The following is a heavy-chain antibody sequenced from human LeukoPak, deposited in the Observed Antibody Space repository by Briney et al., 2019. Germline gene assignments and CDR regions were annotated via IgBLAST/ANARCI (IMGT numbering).Heavy chain of an antibody. CDR2: IYPGDSDA. D-gene: IGHD3-10*01. J-gene: IGHJ4*02. V-gene: IGHV5-51*01. Sequence: GESLKIPCKGSGYSSISYWIGWVRQMPGKGLGWVGVIYPGDSDARYSPSFEGHVTISADKSINTAYLQWGSLKAADTAMYYCARLDRGLTHYFDYWGQGTLVTVSS. CDR1: GYSSISYW. CDR3: ARLDRGLTHYFDY.